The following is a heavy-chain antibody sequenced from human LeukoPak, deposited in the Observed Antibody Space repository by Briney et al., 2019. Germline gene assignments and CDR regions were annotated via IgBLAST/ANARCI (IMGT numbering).Heavy chain of an antibody. D-gene: IGHD1-14*01. V-gene: IGHV3-48*01. Sequence: PGGSLRLSCAASGFTFSTYSFNWFRQAPGQGLEWLSYIGFDGRTTFYADSVKGRFTISRDDPKNSLFLQMNNLRVEDTAVYYCASPSGMTYGYFDYWGQGTLVTVSS. CDR3: ASPSGMTYGYFDY. CDR2: IGFDGRTT. J-gene: IGHJ4*02. CDR1: GFTFSTYS.